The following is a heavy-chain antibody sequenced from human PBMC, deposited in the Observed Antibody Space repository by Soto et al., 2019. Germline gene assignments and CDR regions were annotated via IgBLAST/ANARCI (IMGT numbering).Heavy chain of an antibody. Sequence: EVQLLESGGGLVQPGGSLRLSCAASGFTFSSYAMSWVRQAPGKGLEWVSAISGSGGSTYYADSVKGRFTISRDNSKNTLYLQMNSLRAEDTAVYYCARASYSNYYFDYWGQGTLVTVSS. V-gene: IGHV3-23*01. CDR1: GFTFSSYA. J-gene: IGHJ4*02. D-gene: IGHD4-4*01. CDR3: ARASYSNYYFDY. CDR2: ISGSGGST.